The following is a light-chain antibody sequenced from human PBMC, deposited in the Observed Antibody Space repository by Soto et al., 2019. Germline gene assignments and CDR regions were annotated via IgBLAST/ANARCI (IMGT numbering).Light chain of an antibody. Sequence: DIQMTQSPSTLSASVGDRVTITSRASQSISSWLAWYQQKPGKAPKLLIYDASSLESGVPSRFSGSGSGTEFTLTISSLQPDDFAVYYCQQYNNWTPITFGQETRLEI. CDR3: QQYNNWTPIT. CDR2: DAS. J-gene: IGKJ5*01. CDR1: QSISSW. V-gene: IGKV1-5*01.